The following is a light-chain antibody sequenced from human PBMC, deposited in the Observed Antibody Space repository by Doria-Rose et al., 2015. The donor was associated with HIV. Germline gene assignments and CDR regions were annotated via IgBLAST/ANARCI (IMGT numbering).Light chain of an antibody. V-gene: IGKV1-16*02. CDR2: AAS. J-gene: IGKJ5*01. CDR1: QDINTY. Sequence: DIQLPQSPSSLSSSVGARVTITCRASQDINTYLAWFQQKPGKAPKSLIYAASSLQSGVPSKFRGSGSETDSTLTITSLQPEDFATYYCQQYKSYPITFGQGTRLEIK. CDR3: QQYKSYPIT.